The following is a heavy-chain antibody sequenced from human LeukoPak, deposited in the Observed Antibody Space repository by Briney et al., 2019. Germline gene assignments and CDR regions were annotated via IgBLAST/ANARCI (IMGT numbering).Heavy chain of an antibody. CDR2: IYYSGTT. CDR3: ARRKGIQLWTGGFDY. D-gene: IGHD5-18*01. Sequence: PSETLSLTCTVSGGSISSYYWSWIRQPPGKGLEWIGYIYYSGTTYYNPSLKSRVTISVDTSKSQFSLKLSSVTAADTAVYYCARRKGIQLWTGGFDYWGQGTLVTVSS. J-gene: IGHJ4*02. CDR1: GGSISSYY. V-gene: IGHV4-59*06.